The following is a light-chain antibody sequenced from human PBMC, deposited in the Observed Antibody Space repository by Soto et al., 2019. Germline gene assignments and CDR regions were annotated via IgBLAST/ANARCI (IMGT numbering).Light chain of an antibody. CDR2: AAS. Sequence: DIQMTQSPSSLSASVGDRVTITCRASQSITSYLNWYQQKPGKAPKLLIYAASSLQSGVPSRFSGSGSGTDFTLTISSLQPADFATYYCQQSYSTLGLTPGGGTKVEIK. CDR3: QQSYSTLGLT. V-gene: IGKV1-39*01. CDR1: QSITSY. J-gene: IGKJ4*01.